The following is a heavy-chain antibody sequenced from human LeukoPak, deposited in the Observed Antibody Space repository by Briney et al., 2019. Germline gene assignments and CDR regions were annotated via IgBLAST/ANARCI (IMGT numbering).Heavy chain of an antibody. V-gene: IGHV4-39*01. CDR2: IYYSGST. CDR3: ARHVSGGSGSYYKGDFDY. J-gene: IGHJ4*02. D-gene: IGHD3-10*01. CDR1: GGSISSSSYY. Sequence: SETLSLTCTVSGGSISSSSYYWGWIRQPPGKGLEWIGSIYYSGSTYYNPSLKSRVTISVDTSKNQFSLKLSSVTAADTAVYYCARHVSGGSGSYYKGDFDYWGQGTLVTVSS.